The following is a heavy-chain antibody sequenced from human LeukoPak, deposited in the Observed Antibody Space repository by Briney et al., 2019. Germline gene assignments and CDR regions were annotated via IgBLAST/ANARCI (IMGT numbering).Heavy chain of an antibody. J-gene: IGHJ4*02. CDR1: GGSISSGGYS. CDR3: ARGHYSSGFDY. CDR2: IYHSGST. V-gene: IGHV4-30-2*01. Sequence: SQTLSLTCAVSGGSISSGGYSWSWIRQPPGKGLEWIGYIYHSGSTYYNPSLKSRVTISVDTSKNQFSLKLSSVTAADTAVYYCARGHYSSGFDYWGQGTLVTVSS. D-gene: IGHD6-19*01.